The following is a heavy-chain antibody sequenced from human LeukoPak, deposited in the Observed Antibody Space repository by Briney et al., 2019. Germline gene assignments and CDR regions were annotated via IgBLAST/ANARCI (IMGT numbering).Heavy chain of an antibody. J-gene: IGHJ6*03. D-gene: IGHD3-3*01. CDR1: GYTFTSYG. Sequence: ASVKVSCKASGYTFTSYGISWVRQAPGQGLEWMGWISAYNGNTNYAQKLQGRVTMTTDTSTSTAYMELRSLRSDDTAVYYCARFRIFGVVTPWGMDVWGKGTTVTVSS. CDR2: ISAYNGNT. V-gene: IGHV1-18*01. CDR3: ARFRIFGVVTPWGMDV.